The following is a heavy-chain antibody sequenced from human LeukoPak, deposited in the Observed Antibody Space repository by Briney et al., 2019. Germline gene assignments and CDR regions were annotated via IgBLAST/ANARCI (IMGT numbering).Heavy chain of an antibody. CDR3: ARDNDRTATSLDY. J-gene: IGHJ4*02. CDR1: GFTFSDYY. V-gene: IGHV3-11*01. CDR2: ISSSGSTI. D-gene: IGHD5-12*01. Sequence: PGGSLRLSCAASGFTFSDYYMSWIRQAPGKGLEWVSYISSSGSTIYYADSVKGRFTISRDNAKNSLYLQMNSLRAEDTGVYYCARDNDRTATSLDYWGQGTLVTVSS.